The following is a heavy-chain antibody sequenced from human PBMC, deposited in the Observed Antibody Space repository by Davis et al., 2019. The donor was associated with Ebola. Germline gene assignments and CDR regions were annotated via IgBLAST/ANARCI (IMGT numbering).Heavy chain of an antibody. D-gene: IGHD5-12*01. Sequence: GESLKISCAASGFTFSGSAMHWVRQASGKGLEWVGRIRSKANSYATASAASVKGRFTISRDESKNTAYLQMNSLKTEDTAVYYCTTTPGNIVATNYYYYYGMDVWGQGTTVTVSS. CDR3: TTTPGNIVATNYYYYYGMDV. J-gene: IGHJ6*02. CDR1: GFTFSGSA. CDR2: IRSKANSYAT. V-gene: IGHV3-73*01.